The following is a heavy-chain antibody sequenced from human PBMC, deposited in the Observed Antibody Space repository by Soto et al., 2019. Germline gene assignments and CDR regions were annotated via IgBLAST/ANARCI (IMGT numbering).Heavy chain of an antibody. CDR3: AKVNKGDYVGGSYRNPYFDY. CDR1: GFTFSSYA. V-gene: IGHV3-23*01. D-gene: IGHD3-16*02. CDR2: ISGSGGST. J-gene: IGHJ4*02. Sequence: EVQLLESGGGLVQPGGSLRLSCAASGFTFSSYAMSWVRQAPGKGLEWVSAISGSGGSTYYADSVKGRFTISRDNSKNTLYLQMNSLRAEDTAVYYFAKVNKGDYVGGSYRNPYFDYWGQGTLVTVSS.